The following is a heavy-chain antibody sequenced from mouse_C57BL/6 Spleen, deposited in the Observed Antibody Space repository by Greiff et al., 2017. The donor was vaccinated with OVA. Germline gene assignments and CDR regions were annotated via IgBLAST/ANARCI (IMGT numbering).Heavy chain of an antibody. CDR1: GYTFTSYT. CDR2: INPSSGYT. Sequence: QVQLQQSGAELARPGASVKMSCKASGYTFTSYTMHWVKQRPGQGLEWIGYINPSSGYTKYNQKFKDKATLTADKSSSTTYMHLSSLTSEDSAVYYCARSDWDWYFDVWGTGTTVTVSS. D-gene: IGHD4-1*01. V-gene: IGHV1-4*01. J-gene: IGHJ1*03. CDR3: ARSDWDWYFDV.